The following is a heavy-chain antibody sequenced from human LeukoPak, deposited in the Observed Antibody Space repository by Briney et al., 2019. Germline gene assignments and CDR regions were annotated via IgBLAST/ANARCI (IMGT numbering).Heavy chain of an antibody. CDR3: ARDGRGSRSSWFDP. V-gene: IGHV1-2*02. Sequence: ASVKVSCKASAYTFTGYYMHWVRQAPGQGLEWMGWINPNSGGTNYAQKFQGRVTMTRDTSISTAYMELSRLRSDDTAVYYCARDGRGSRSSWFDPWGQGTLVIVSS. J-gene: IGHJ5*02. D-gene: IGHD3-10*01. CDR1: AYTFTGYY. CDR2: INPNSGGT.